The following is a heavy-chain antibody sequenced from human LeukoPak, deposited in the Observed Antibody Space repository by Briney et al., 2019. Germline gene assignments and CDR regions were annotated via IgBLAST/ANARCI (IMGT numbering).Heavy chain of an antibody. CDR1: GFTFSSYG. D-gene: IGHD5-24*01. Sequence: PGRSLRLSCAASGFTFSSYGMHWVRQAPGKGLEWVAVISYDGSNKYYADSVKGRFTISRDNSKNKLYLQMNSLRAEDTAVYYCAKDGRDGYNLVDYWGQGTLVTVSS. V-gene: IGHV3-30*18. CDR2: ISYDGSNK. J-gene: IGHJ4*02. CDR3: AKDGRDGYNLVDY.